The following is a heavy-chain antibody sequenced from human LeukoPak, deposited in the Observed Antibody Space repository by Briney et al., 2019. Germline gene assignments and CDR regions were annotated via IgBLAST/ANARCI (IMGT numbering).Heavy chain of an antibody. D-gene: IGHD3-10*01. CDR1: GFTFSSYD. J-gene: IGHJ5*02. Sequence: GGSLRLSCAASGFTFSSYDMNWVRQAPGKGLEWVSYISSSGSTIYYADSVKGRFTISRDNAKNSLYLQMNSLRAEDTAVYYCARGLTMVRGALRWFDPWGQGTLVTVSS. CDR2: ISSSGSTI. CDR3: ARGLTMVRGALRWFDP. V-gene: IGHV3-48*03.